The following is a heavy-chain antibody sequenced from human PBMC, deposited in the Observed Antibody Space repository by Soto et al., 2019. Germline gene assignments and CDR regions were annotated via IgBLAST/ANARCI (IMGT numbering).Heavy chain of an antibody. V-gene: IGHV3-30*18. CDR3: VKDQSSISVYWYRMDV. J-gene: IGHJ6*02. CDR2: ISGDGRVS. Sequence: QVQLVESGGGVVQPGTSLTLSCVNTVFSFSDFAMHWVRQAPGRGLEWVAVISGDGRVSFYADSVMGQFTISRDNSKNTVYLQLRYLTVEDTAVYYCVKDQSSISVYWYRMDVWGQGTTVAVSS. CDR1: VFSFSDFA. D-gene: IGHD2-2*01.